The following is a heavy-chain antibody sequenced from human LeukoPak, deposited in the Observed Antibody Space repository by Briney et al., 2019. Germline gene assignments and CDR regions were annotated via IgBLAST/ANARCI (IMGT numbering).Heavy chain of an antibody. CDR1: GFTFSSYG. CDR3: ARGGVRSAGYSYGYVDY. Sequence: GGSLRLSCAASGFTFSSYGMHWVRQAPGKGLEWVAVIWYDGSNKYHADSVKGRFTISRDNSKNTLYLQMNSLRAEDTAVYYCARGGVRSAGYSYGYVDYWGQGTLVTVSS. D-gene: IGHD5-18*01. V-gene: IGHV3-33*01. CDR2: IWYDGSNK. J-gene: IGHJ4*02.